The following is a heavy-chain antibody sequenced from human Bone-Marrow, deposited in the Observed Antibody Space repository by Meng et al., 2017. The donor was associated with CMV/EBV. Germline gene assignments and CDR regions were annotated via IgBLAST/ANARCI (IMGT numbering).Heavy chain of an antibody. D-gene: IGHD1-26*01. Sequence: SETLSLTCAVYGGSFSGYYWSWIRQPPGKGLEWIGEINHSGSTNYNPSLKSRVTISVDTSKNQFSLKLSSVTAADTAVYYCARGWELLPWGQGTLVTVSS. CDR3: ARGWELLP. J-gene: IGHJ4*02. CDR2: INHSGST. CDR1: GGSFSGYY. V-gene: IGHV4-34*01.